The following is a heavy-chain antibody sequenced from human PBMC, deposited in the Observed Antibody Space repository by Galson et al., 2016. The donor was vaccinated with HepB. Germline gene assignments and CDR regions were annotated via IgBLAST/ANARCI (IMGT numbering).Heavy chain of an antibody. D-gene: IGHD5-12*01. CDR2: IRSKVNSYAT. V-gene: IGHV3-73*01. Sequence: SLRLSCAASGFTFSGSAMHWVRQASGKGLEWVGRIRSKVNSYATVYTASVKGRFTISRDDSKNTAYLQMNSLKTEDTAVYYCASPATTGDYWGQGTLVTVSS. CDR1: GFTFSGSA. CDR3: ASPATTGDY. J-gene: IGHJ4*02.